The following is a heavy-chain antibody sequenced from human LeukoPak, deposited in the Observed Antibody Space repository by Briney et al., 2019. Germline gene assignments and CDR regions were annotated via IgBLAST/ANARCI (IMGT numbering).Heavy chain of an antibody. CDR1: GGSFSGYY. CDR2: INHSGST. Sequence: PSETLSLTCAVYGGSFSGYYWSWIRQPPGKGLEWIGEINHSGSTNYNPSLKSRVTISVDTSKNQFSLKLSSVTAADTAVYYCARAACSSTSCYAGDINYYYGMDVWGQGTTVTVS. J-gene: IGHJ6*02. CDR3: ARAACSSTSCYAGDINYYYGMDV. V-gene: IGHV4-34*01. D-gene: IGHD2-2*01.